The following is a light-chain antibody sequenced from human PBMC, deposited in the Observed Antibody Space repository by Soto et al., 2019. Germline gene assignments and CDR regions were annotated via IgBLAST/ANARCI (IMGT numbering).Light chain of an antibody. Sequence: DIEMPQSRSTVPSSVGDSVPITCRASQSISNWLAWYQPKPGTAPKLLISHASTLESGAPSRFSGSGSGTEATLTISRPQPHDFATYYCQQYNSHSLGQGTKVDIK. J-gene: IGKJ1*01. CDR2: HAS. CDR3: QQYNSHS. V-gene: IGKV1-5*01. CDR1: QSISNW.